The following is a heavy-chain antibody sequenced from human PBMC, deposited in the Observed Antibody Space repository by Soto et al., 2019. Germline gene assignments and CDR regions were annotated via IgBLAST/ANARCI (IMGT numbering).Heavy chain of an antibody. CDR2: ISYDGSNK. D-gene: IGHD6-19*01. CDR3: AKDSSGWYPNYFDY. Sequence: GGSLRLSCAASGFTFSSYGMHWVRQAPGKGLEWVAVISYDGSNKYYADSVKGRFTISRDNSKNTLYLQMNSLRAEDTAVYYCAKDSSGWYPNYFDYWGQGTLVTVSS. J-gene: IGHJ4*02. CDR1: GFTFSSYG. V-gene: IGHV3-30*18.